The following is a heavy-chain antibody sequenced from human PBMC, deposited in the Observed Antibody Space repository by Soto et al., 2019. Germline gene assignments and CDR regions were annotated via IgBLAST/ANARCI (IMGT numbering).Heavy chain of an antibody. V-gene: IGHV3-30-3*01. CDR2: IADDGSSE. D-gene: IGHD2-15*01. CDR1: GFTFSSYP. Sequence: QVQLVESGGGVVQPGRSLRLSCEASGFTFSSYPMHWVRQAPGKGLEWMAIIADDGSSEHYAASVKGRFTISRDNSKNTLFLHMSGLTPEDTATYFCARDGSSSWYFDWYFDLWGRGTLVSVSS. J-gene: IGHJ2*01. CDR3: ARDGSSSWYFDWYFDL.